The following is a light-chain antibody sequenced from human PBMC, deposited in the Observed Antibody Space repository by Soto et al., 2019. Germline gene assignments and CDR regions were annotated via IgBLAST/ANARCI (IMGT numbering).Light chain of an antibody. CDR2: TAS. CDR1: QSISSY. J-gene: IGKJ2*01. V-gene: IGKV1-39*01. Sequence: DIQMTQSPSSLPASVGDRVTITCRASQSISSYLNWYQQKPGKAPKLLIYTASSLHSEVPSRFSGSDSGTDFTLTISSLQPEDFATYYCQQTYSNPYTFGQGTKREIK. CDR3: QQTYSNPYT.